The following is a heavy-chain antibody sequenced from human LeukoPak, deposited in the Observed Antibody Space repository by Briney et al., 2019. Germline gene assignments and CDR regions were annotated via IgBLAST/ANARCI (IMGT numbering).Heavy chain of an antibody. Sequence: PSETLSLTCTVSGGSISSGDYYWGWIRQPPGKGLEWIGSIYYSGSTYYNPSLKSRVTMSVDTSKNQFSLKLSSVTAADTAVYYCARPRVGVGGSVDYWGQGTLATVSS. CDR3: ARPRVGVGGSVDY. D-gene: IGHD3-16*01. CDR1: GGSISSGDYY. V-gene: IGHV4-39*01. CDR2: IYYSGST. J-gene: IGHJ4*02.